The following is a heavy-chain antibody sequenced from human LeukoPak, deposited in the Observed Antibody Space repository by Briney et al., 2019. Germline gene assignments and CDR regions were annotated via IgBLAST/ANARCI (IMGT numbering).Heavy chain of an antibody. J-gene: IGHJ6*02. V-gene: IGHV1-3*01. CDR3: ARDHTRYCSSTSCYGYYYYYGMDV. Sequence: ASVKVSCKASGYTFTSYAMHWVRQAPGQRLEWMGWINAGNGNTKYSQKFQGRVTITRDTSASTAYTELSSLRSEDTAVYYCARDHTRYCSSTSCYGYYYYYGMDVWGQGTTVTVSS. D-gene: IGHD2-2*01. CDR2: INAGNGNT. CDR1: GYTFTSYA.